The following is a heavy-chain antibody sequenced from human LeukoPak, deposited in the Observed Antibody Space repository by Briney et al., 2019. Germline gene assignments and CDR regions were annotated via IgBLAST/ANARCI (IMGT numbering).Heavy chain of an antibody. CDR2: ISYDGSNK. J-gene: IGHJ4*02. CDR3: AKEDTVAGTTDY. D-gene: IGHD6-19*01. Sequence: GGSLRLSCAASGFTFSSYGMHWVLQAPGKGLEWVAVISYDGSNKYYADSVKGRFTISRDNSKNTLYLQMNSLRAEDTAVYYCAKEDTVAGTTDYWGQGTLVTVSS. CDR1: GFTFSSYG. V-gene: IGHV3-30*18.